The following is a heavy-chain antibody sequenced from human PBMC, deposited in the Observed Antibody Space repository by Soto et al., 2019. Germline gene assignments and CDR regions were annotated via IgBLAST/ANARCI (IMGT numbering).Heavy chain of an antibody. Sequence: PSETLSLTCTVSGGSLSSYYWSWIRQPPGKGLEWIGYIDYSGSTNHNPSLKSRVTISLDTSKNHFSLNLSSVTAADTAVYFCASGNWPNNFEYWGQGTLVTVSS. J-gene: IGHJ4*02. CDR2: IDYSGST. CDR1: GGSLSSYY. V-gene: IGHV4-59*01. CDR3: ASGNWPNNFEY. D-gene: IGHD1-1*01.